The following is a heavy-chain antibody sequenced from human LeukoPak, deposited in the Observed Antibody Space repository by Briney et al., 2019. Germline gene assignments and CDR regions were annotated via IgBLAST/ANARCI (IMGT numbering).Heavy chain of an antibody. CDR3: ARDGYNEEDWYFDL. D-gene: IGHD5-24*01. J-gene: IGHJ2*01. CDR1: GFTFSSYD. Sequence: GRSLRLSCAASGFTFSSYDMHWVRQAPGKGLEWVAVISYDGNNKYYADSVKGRFTISRDNSKKTLYLQMNSLRVEDTAVYYCARDGYNEEDWYFDLWGRGTLVTVSS. CDR2: ISYDGNNK. V-gene: IGHV3-30-3*01.